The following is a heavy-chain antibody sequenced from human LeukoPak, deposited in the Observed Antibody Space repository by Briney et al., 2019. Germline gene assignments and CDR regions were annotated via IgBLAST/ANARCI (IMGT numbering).Heavy chain of an antibody. D-gene: IGHD5-24*01. CDR3: ARDHNYAFDN. J-gene: IGHJ4*02. CDR2: IGIDSGNT. V-gene: IGHV3-48*01. CDR1: GFILRDYS. Sequence: PGGSLRLSCVASGFILRDYSMNWVRQAPGKGLEWISYIGIDSGNTKYADSVKGRFTISGDKAKNSLYLQMNSLRVEDMAVYYCARDHNYAFDNWGQGTLVTVSS.